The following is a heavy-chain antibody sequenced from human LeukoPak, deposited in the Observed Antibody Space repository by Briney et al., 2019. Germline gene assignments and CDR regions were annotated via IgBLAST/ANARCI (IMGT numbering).Heavy chain of an antibody. CDR2: ISSSSSTI. V-gene: IGHV3-48*02. CDR1: GFTFSSYG. D-gene: IGHD2-15*01. Sequence: GGSLRLSCAASGFTFSSYGMHWVRQAPGKGLEWVSYISSSSSTIYYADSVKGRFTISRDNAKNSLYLQMNSLRDEDTAVYYCARDGRQVAATRGRSYYYGMDVWGQGTTVTVSS. J-gene: IGHJ6*02. CDR3: ARDGRQVAATRGRSYYYGMDV.